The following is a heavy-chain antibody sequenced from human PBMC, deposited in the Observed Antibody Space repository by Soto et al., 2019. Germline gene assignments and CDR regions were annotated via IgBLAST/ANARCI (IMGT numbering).Heavy chain of an antibody. CDR1: GGSIGSSSYY. Sequence: SETLSLTCTVSGGSIGSSSYYWGWIRQSPGKGLEWIGNIYYSGNTFYNPSLQSRVAISVDTSKNQFYLHLSSVTAADTAIFYCATIAAPGTTHFDFWGQGTLVTVSS. V-gene: IGHV4-39*01. CDR2: IYYSGNT. CDR3: ATIAAPGTTHFDF. J-gene: IGHJ4*02. D-gene: IGHD6-13*01.